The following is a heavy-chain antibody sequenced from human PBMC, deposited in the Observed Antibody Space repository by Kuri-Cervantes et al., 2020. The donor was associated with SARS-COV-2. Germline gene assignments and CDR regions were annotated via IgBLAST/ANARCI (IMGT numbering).Heavy chain of an antibody. D-gene: IGHD2-2*01. CDR3: ACEMENGPGDGLVVPAAIDY. CDR2: ISSNGGST. CDR1: GFTFSSYA. J-gene: IGHJ4*02. V-gene: IGHV3-64D*08. Sequence: GGSLRLSCSASGFTFSSYAMHWVRQAPGKGLEYVSAISSNGGSTYYADSVKGRFTISRDNSKNTLYLQMSSLRAEDTAVYYCACEMENGPGDGLVVPAAIDYWGQGTLVTVSS.